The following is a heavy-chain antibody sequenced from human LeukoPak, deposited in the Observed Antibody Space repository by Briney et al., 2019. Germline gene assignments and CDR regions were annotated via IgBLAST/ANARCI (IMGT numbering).Heavy chain of an antibody. CDR2: IYYSGST. J-gene: IGHJ5*02. Sequence: SETLSLTCTVPGGSISSGGYYWGWIRQPPGKGLEWIGSIYYSGSTHYNPSLKSRVTVSVDTSNNQISLKLSSVTAADTAVYYCVRDHNQYYYGSGVSGGWFDPWGQGTLVTVSS. CDR3: VRDHNQYYYGSGVSGGWFDP. V-gene: IGHV4-39*07. CDR1: GGSISSGGYY. D-gene: IGHD3-10*01.